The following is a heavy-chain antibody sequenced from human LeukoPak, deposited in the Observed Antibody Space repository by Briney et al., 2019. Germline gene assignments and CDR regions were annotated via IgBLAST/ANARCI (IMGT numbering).Heavy chain of an antibody. CDR1: GFTFSLYA. J-gene: IGHJ4*02. CDR3: ARDTIQPGVIDD. Sequence: GGSLRLSCAASGFTFSLYALNWVRQAPGKGLEWIAYINSGADDIHYAASVRGRFTISRDDATNTLYLQLSSLRAEDTAVYYCARDTIQPGVIDDWGQGTLVTVSS. CDR2: INSGADDI. V-gene: IGHV3-21*05. D-gene: IGHD2-2*01.